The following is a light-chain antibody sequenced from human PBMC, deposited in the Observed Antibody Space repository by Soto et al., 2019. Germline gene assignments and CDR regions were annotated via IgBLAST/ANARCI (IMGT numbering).Light chain of an antibody. J-gene: IGLJ3*02. V-gene: IGLV2-14*01. CDR1: SSDVGAYNF. Sequence: QSVLTQPASVSGSPGQSITISCIGTSSDVGAYNFVSWYRRNPGKAPKLMIYDVSNRPSGVSNRFSGSKSGNTASLTISGLQAEDEADYYCTSYTTSSTWVFGGGTKVTVL. CDR2: DVS. CDR3: TSYTTSSTWV.